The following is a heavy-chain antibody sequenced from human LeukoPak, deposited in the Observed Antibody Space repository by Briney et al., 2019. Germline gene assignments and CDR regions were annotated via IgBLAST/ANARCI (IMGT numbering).Heavy chain of an antibody. J-gene: IGHJ4*02. CDR1: GGSFSGYY. Sequence: SETLSLTCAVYGGSFSGYYWSWIRQPPGKGLEWIGEINHSGSTNYNPSLKSRVTISVDTSKNQFSLKLSSVTAADTAVYYCARGDSSGRDYFDYWGQGTLVTVSS. D-gene: IGHD3-22*01. CDR2: INHSGST. V-gene: IGHV4-34*01. CDR3: ARGDSSGRDYFDY.